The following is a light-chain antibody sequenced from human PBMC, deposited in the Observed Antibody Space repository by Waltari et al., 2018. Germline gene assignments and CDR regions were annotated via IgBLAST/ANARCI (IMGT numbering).Light chain of an antibody. Sequence: QSALTQPASVSGSPGQSITISCTGTSSDVGGYNYVSWYQQHPGKAPKLMIYDVSNRPSGVSNRFSASKSCSTASLTISALQAEDEADDYCSSYTSSSTYVFGTGTKVTVL. J-gene: IGLJ1*01. CDR2: DVS. CDR3: SSYTSSSTYV. V-gene: IGLV2-14*03. CDR1: SSDVGGYNY.